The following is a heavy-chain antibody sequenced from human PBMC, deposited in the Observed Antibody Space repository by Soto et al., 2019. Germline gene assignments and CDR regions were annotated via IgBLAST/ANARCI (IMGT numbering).Heavy chain of an antibody. V-gene: IGHV4-59*08. Sequence: PSGTLSLTCTVSGVSISSYYWSWIRQPPGKGLEWIGYIYYSGSTNYNPSLKSRVTISVDTSKNQFSLKLSSVTAADTAVYFCVMSPGFYKIESWGQGTLVTVSS. CDR2: IYYSGST. J-gene: IGHJ4*02. CDR1: GVSISSYY. CDR3: VMSPGFYKIES. D-gene: IGHD1-1*01.